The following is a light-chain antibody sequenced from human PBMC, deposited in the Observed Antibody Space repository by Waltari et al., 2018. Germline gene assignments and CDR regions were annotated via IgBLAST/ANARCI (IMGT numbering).Light chain of an antibody. CDR2: KAS. CDR3: AEYDSYYI. V-gene: IGKV1-5*03. J-gene: IGKJ2*01. CDR1: QRIGTW. Sequence: DIQMTQSPSTLSAPVGDRVTTTCRASQRIGTWLAWYQQKPGRAPDLLISKASILQSGVPSRFSGSGSGTEFTLTITSLQADDFATDFCAEYDSYYIFGQGTKVDLK.